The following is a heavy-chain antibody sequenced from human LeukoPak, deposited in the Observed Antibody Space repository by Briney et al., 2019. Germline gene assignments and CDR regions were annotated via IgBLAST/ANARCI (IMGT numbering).Heavy chain of an antibody. V-gene: IGHV3-64*01. CDR3: ARSPGEVVNPEYAFDI. CDR2: ISSNGGST. CDR1: GFTFSSYA. D-gene: IGHD3-10*01. J-gene: IGHJ3*02. Sequence: GGSLRLSCAASGFTFSSYAMHWVRQAPGKGLEYVSAISSNGGSTYSANSVKGRFTISRDNSKNTLYLQMGSLRAEDMAVYYCARSPGEVVNPEYAFDIWGQGTMVTVSS.